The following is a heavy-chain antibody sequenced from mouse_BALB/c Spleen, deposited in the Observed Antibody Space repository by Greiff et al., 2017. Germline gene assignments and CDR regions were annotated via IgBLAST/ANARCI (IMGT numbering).Heavy chain of an antibody. V-gene: IGHV5-12-2*01. J-gene: IGHJ4*01. D-gene: IGHD1-1*02. CDR3: ARGDGRGYAMDY. CDR2: ISNGGGST. Sequence: EVKLMESGGGLVQPGGSLKLSCAASGFTFSSYTMSWVRQTPEKRLEWVAYISNGGGSTYYPDTVKGRFTISRDNAKNTLYLQMSSLKSEDTAMYYCARGDGRGYAMDYWGQGTSVTVSS. CDR1: GFTFSSYT.